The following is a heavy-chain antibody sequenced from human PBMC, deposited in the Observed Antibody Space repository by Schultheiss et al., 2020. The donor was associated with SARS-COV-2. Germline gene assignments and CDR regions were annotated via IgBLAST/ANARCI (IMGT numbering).Heavy chain of an antibody. CDR2: IYYSGNT. V-gene: IGHV4-61*05. CDR1: GGSISSSSYY. D-gene: IGHD3-10*01. J-gene: IGHJ5*02. Sequence: SQTLSLTCTVSGGSISSSSYYWGWIRQPPGKGLEWIGYIYYSGNTKYNPSLKSRVTISVDTSKNQFSLKLSSVTAADTAVYYCARVGRSYYGSGSPNWFDPWGQGTLVTVSS. CDR3: ARVGRSYYGSGSPNWFDP.